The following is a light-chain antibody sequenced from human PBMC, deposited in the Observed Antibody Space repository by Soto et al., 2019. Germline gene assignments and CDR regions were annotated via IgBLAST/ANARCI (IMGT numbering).Light chain of an antibody. J-gene: IGLJ3*02. Sequence: QAVVTQPASVSGSPGQSITISCTGTSSDVGGYNYVSWYQQHPGKAPKLMIYEVSNRPSGVSNRFSGSKSGNTASLTISGLQAEDEAYYYCSSYTSSSTWVFGGGTQLTV. V-gene: IGLV2-14*01. CDR1: SSDVGGYNY. CDR3: SSYTSSSTWV. CDR2: EVS.